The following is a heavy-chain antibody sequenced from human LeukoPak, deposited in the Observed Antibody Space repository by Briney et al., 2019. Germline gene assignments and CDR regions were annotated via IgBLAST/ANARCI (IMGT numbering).Heavy chain of an antibody. CDR2: IIPIFGTA. V-gene: IGHV1-69*13. CDR1: GGTFSSYA. D-gene: IGHD2-15*01. CDR3: ARGPPDCSGGSCYPNYYYYGMDV. J-gene: IGHJ6*02. Sequence: ASVKVSCKASGGTFSSYAISWVRPAPGQGLEWMGGIIPIFGTANYAQKFQGRVTITADESTSTAYMELSSLRSEDTAVYYCARGPPDCSGGSCYPNYYYYGMDVWGQGTTVTVSS.